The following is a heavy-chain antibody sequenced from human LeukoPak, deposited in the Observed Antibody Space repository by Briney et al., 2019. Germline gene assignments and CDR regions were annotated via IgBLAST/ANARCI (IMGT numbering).Heavy chain of an antibody. Sequence: GGSLRLSCAASGFTFSSYGMHWVRQAPGKGLEWVALIRYDGSNKYYADSVKGRFTISRDNSKNTLYLQMNSLRAEDTAVYYCAKDLSRSIAAASRQGEWGQGTLVTVSS. J-gene: IGHJ4*02. V-gene: IGHV3-30*02. D-gene: IGHD6-13*01. CDR1: GFTFSSYG. CDR2: IRYDGSNK. CDR3: AKDLSRSIAAASRQGE.